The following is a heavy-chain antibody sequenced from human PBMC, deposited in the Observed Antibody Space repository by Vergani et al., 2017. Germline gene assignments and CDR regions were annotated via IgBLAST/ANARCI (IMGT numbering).Heavy chain of an antibody. D-gene: IGHD3-3*01. V-gene: IGHV3-21*01. Sequence: EVQLVESGGGLVKPGGSLRLSCAASGFTFSSYSMNWVRQAPGKGLEWVSSISSSSSYIYYADSVKGRFTISRDNAKNSLYLQMNSLRAEDTAVYYCARDPRDFWSGTGWFDPWGQGTLVTVSS. CDR3: ARDPRDFWSGTGWFDP. CDR2: ISSSSSYI. J-gene: IGHJ5*02. CDR1: GFTFSSYS.